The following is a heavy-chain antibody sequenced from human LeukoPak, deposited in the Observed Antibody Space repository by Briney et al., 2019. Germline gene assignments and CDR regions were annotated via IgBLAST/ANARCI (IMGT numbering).Heavy chain of an antibody. CDR2: ISSSSSYI. D-gene: IGHD3-16*02. CDR1: GFTFSSYS. CDR3: ARDPPPNYDYVWGSYRPGGVDY. Sequence: GGSLRLSCAASGFTFSSYSMNWVRQAPGKGLQWVSSISSSSSYIYYADSVKGRFTISRDNAKNSLYLQMNSLRAEDTAVYYCARDPPPNYDYVWGSYRPGGVDYWGQGTLVTVSS. V-gene: IGHV3-21*01. J-gene: IGHJ4*02.